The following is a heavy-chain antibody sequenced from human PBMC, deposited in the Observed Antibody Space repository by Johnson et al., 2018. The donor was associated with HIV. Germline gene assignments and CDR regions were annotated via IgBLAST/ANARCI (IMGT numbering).Heavy chain of an antibody. J-gene: IGHJ3*02. CDR3: ARGSRYTYDNDDVYLLQAFDI. CDR1: DFTFSSYG. V-gene: IGHV3-30*19. CDR2: ISYDGSNK. D-gene: IGHD3-16*01. Sequence: QVQLVESGGGVVQPGGSLRLSCAASDFTFSSYGMHWVRQAPGKGLEWVAVISYDGSNKYYADSVKVRFTISRDSSKNTLYLQMNSLRAEDTAVYYCARGSRYTYDNDDVYLLQAFDIWGQGTMVTVSS.